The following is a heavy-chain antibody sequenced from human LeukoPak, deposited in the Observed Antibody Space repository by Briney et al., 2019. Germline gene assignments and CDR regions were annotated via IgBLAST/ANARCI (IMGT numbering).Heavy chain of an antibody. CDR3: AKDDGDYFDY. CDR2: ITGSGGST. CDR1: GFTFSNYG. D-gene: IGHD3-10*01. Sequence: PGGTLRLSCAASGFTFSNYGLSWARQAPGKGLEWVSGITGSGGSTYYADSVKDRFTISRDNSKNTLYLQMNSLRAEDTAVYYCAKDDGDYFDYWGQGTLVTVSS. J-gene: IGHJ4*02. V-gene: IGHV3-23*01.